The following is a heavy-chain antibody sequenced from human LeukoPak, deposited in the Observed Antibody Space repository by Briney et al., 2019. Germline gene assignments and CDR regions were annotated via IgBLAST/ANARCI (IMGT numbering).Heavy chain of an antibody. CDR2: ISRDGSST. CDR3: AREDTENSGYIDY. CDR1: GISFSSHW. J-gene: IGHJ4*02. V-gene: IGHV3-74*01. Sequence: PGGSLRLSCAASGISFSSHWMHWVRQAPGKGLVWVAHISRDGSSTTYADSVKGRFTISRDNAKNTLYLQINSLRAEDTAVYYCAREDTENSGYIDYWGQGTLVTVSS. D-gene: IGHD5-12*01.